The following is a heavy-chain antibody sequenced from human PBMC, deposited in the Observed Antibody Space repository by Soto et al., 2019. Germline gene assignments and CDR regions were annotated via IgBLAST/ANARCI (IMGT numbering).Heavy chain of an antibody. V-gene: IGHV3-49*04. Sequence: GGSLRLSCTASGFTFGYYGVNCVRHSPGKWLEWVGFIRSKRYGGTPDYAASVKGRLTISRDDSKNVAYLQMNSLNTEDTAMYYCTRDSHHAYGLDFWGQGALVTVSS. CDR2: IRSKRYGGTP. J-gene: IGHJ4*02. D-gene: IGHD4-17*01. CDR1: GFTFGYYG. CDR3: TRDSHHAYGLDF.